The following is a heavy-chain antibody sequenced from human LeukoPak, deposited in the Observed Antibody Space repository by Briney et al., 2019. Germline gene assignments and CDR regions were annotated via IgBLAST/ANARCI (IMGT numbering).Heavy chain of an antibody. V-gene: IGHV4-61*02. CDR1: GGSISSGSYY. D-gene: IGHD7-27*01. CDR2: IYTSGST. CDR3: ARDGPIWGYYYYMDV. Sequence: PSQTLSLTCTVSGGSISSGSYYWSCIRQPAEKGLEWIGRIYTSGSTNYNPSLKSRVTISVDTSKNQFSLKLSSVTAADTAVYYCARDGPIWGYYYYMDVWGKGTTVTVSS. J-gene: IGHJ6*03.